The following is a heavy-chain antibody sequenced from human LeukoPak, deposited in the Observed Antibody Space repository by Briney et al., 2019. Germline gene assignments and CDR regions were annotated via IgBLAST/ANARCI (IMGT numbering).Heavy chain of an antibody. CDR2: ITGGSGTI. V-gene: IGHV3-48*01. J-gene: IGHJ4*02. Sequence: PGGSLRLSCAASGFTFSTYTMSWVRQAPGKGLEWVSYITGGSGTIYYADSVKGRFTISRDNAKNSLYLQMNSLRAEDTAVYYCATRDGGYWGQGTLVTVSS. CDR1: GFTFSTYT. D-gene: IGHD3-10*01. CDR3: ATRDGGY.